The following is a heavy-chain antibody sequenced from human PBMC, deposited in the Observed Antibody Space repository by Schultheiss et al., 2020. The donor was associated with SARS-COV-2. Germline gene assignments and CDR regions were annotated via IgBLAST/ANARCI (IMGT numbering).Heavy chain of an antibody. Sequence: SETLSLTCAVYGGSFSGYYWSWIRQPPGKGLEWIGEINHSGSTNYNPSLKRRVTMSVDTSKNQCSLKVSSVTAADTAVYYCARFPPNWYFDLWGRGTLVTVSS. CDR1: GGSFSGYY. J-gene: IGHJ2*01. CDR2: INHSGST. CDR3: ARFPPNWYFDL. V-gene: IGHV4-34*01.